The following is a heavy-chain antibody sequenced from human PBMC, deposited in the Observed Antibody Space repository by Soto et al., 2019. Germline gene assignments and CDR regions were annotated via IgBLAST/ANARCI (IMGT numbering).Heavy chain of an antibody. CDR2: MYYSGTT. CDR3: ARARGARYFDY. CDR1: GGSISSSSFF. D-gene: IGHD2-15*01. V-gene: IGHV4-39*02. Sequence: TSETLSLTCTVSGGSISSSSFFWGWIRQPPGKGLEWIGSMYYSGTTYYNPSLKSRVTISVDTSKNQFSLKLSSVTAADTAVYYCARARGARYFDYWGQGTRVTVSS. J-gene: IGHJ4*02.